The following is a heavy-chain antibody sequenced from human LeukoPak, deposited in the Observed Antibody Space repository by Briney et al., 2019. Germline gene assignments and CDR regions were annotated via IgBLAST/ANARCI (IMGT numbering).Heavy chain of an antibody. CDR1: GFTFSSYG. CDR3: ARIRYCSSTSCYHFDY. D-gene: IGHD2-2*01. Sequence: PGGSLRLSCAASGFTFSSYGMSWVRQAPGKGLEWVSAISGSGGSTYYADSVKGRFTISRDNSKNTLYLQMNSLRAEDTAVYYCARIRYCSSTSCYHFDYWGQGTLVTVSS. J-gene: IGHJ4*02. V-gene: IGHV3-23*01. CDR2: ISGSGGST.